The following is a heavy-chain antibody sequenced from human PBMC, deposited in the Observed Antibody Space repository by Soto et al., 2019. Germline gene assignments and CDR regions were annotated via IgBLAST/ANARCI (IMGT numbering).Heavy chain of an antibody. CDR1: GGTFSSYA. V-gene: IGHV1-69*06. Sequence: VKVSCKASGGTFSSYAISWVRQAPGQGLEWMGGIIPIFGTANYAQKFQGRVTITADKSTSTAYMELSSLRSEDTAVYYCAVNTPLLTPLDFWSGYSFDYWGQGTLVTVSS. J-gene: IGHJ4*02. CDR2: IIPIFGTA. D-gene: IGHD3-3*01. CDR3: AVNTPLLTPLDFWSGYSFDY.